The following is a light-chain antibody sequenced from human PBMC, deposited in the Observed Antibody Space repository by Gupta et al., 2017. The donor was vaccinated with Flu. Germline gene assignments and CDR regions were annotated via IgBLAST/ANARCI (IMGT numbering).Light chain of an antibody. V-gene: IGLV2-14*03. J-gene: IGLJ2*01. CDR1: SSDIASSDY. Sequence: QSALTQPASVSVSPGQSIAISCTGSSSDIASSDYVSWYQQHPGKAPKLILFEVSRRPGGISDRFSGSKSGDTASLTISGLLAEDEAVYYCSSYARTNTVGVFGGGTKLTVL. CDR2: EVS. CDR3: SSYARTNTVGV.